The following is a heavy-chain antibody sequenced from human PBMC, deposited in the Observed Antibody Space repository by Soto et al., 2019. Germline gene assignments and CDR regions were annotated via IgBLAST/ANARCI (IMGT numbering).Heavy chain of an antibody. CDR2: IWYDGSNK. CDR3: ARDPRKEYSSGYQPNWSDP. J-gene: IGHJ5*02. CDR1: GFTFSTYG. Sequence: GGSLRLSCAASGFTFSTYGMHWVRQAPGKGLEWVAVIWYDGSNKYYADSVKGRFTISRDNSKNTLYLQMNSLRAEDTAVYYCARDPRKEYSSGYQPNWSDPWGQGTLVTVSS. D-gene: IGHD3-22*01. V-gene: IGHV3-33*01.